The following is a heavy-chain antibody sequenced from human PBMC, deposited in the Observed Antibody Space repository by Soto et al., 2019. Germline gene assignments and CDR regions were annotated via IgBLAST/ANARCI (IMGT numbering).Heavy chain of an antibody. CDR1: GFNFSIYW. Sequence: EVQLVESGGGLVQPGGSLRLSCAASGFNFSIYWMHWVRQVPGKGLVWVSRINSDGTYANYADSVKGRFTSTRDNAKNTLYLEMNSLRAEDTAVYYCARDTEGYNGMDVWGQGTTVTVSS. J-gene: IGHJ6*02. V-gene: IGHV3-74*01. CDR2: INSDGTYA. CDR3: ARDTEGYNGMDV. D-gene: IGHD4-17*01.